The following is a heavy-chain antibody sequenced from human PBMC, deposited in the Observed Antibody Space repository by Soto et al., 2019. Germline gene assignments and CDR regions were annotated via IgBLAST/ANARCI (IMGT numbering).Heavy chain of an antibody. CDR1: GASISSTDW. V-gene: IGHV4-4*02. CDR3: AIPDAGDFHY. D-gene: IGHD2-21*01. J-gene: IGHJ4*02. CDR2: IYHSGIT. Sequence: SETLSLTCAVSGASISSTDWWSWVRQPPGKGLEWLVEIYHSGITYYNPSLRSRVAISVDTSQNLFSLTLTSVTAADTAVYYCAIPDAGDFHYWGQGALVTGSS.